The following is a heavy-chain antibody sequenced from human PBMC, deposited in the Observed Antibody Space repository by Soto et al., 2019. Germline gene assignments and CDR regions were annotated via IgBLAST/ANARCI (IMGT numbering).Heavy chain of an antibody. V-gene: IGHV3-30*09. D-gene: IGHD2-2*01. CDR3: ARARLDTPALDY. CDR2: ISYDGNNK. CDR1: GFTFSPYA. J-gene: IGHJ4*02. Sequence: QVQLVESGGGVVQPGRSLRLSCAASGFTFSPYAMHWVRQAPGKGLEWVAVISYDGNNKNYADSVKGRLAISRDNSRNTLYLQMSRRRAEDTAVYYCARARLDTPALDYWGQGTLVTVSS.